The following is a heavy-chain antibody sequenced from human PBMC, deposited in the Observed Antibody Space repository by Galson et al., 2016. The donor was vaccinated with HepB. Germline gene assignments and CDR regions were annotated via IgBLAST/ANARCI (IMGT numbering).Heavy chain of an antibody. J-gene: IGHJ4*02. D-gene: IGHD5/OR15-5a*01. Sequence: SGAEVKKPGESLRISCKGSGYNFANYYISWVRQVPGKGLEWMGRIDPGDSYTNYRPSFQDLVTISADKSLSTTYLHWSSLKASDTAIYYCARSGLVSTIGVYFFDYWGQGALVTVSP. CDR1: GYNFANYY. V-gene: IGHV5-10-1*01. CDR2: IDPGDSYT. CDR3: ARSGLVSTIGVYFFDY.